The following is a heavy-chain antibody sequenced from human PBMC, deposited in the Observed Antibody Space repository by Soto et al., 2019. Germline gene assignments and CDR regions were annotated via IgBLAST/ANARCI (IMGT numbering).Heavy chain of an antibody. D-gene: IGHD1-26*01. V-gene: IGHV4-39*01. J-gene: IGHJ4*01. CDR1: GGSISSSSYY. Sequence: QLQLQESGPGLVKPSETLSLTCTVSGGSISSSSYYWGWIRQPPGKGLEWIGSIYYSGSTYYNPSLKSRVTISVDTSNNQYSQKLSSVTAADTAVYYCARHVSVGATPTNYWGHGTLVTVS. CDR2: IYYSGST. CDR3: ARHVSVGATPTNY.